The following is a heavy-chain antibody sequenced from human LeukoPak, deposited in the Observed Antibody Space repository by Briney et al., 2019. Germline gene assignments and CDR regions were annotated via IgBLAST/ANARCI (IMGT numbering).Heavy chain of an antibody. D-gene: IGHD3-10*01. CDR2: INHSGST. V-gene: IGHV4-34*01. J-gene: IGHJ4*02. Sequence: SETLSLTCAVYGGSFSGYYWSWIRQPPGKGLEWIGEINHSGSTNYNPSLKSRVTISVDTSKNQFSLKLSSVTAADTAVYYCARGVITTDDYWGQGTLVTVYS. CDR1: GGSFSGYY. CDR3: ARGVITTDDY.